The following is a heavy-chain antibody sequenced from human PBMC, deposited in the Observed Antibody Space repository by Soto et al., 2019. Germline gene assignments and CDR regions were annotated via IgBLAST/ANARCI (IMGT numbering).Heavy chain of an antibody. CDR2: INHSGST. V-gene: IGHV4-34*01. CDR1: GGPFSGYY. J-gene: IGHJ5*02. D-gene: IGHD3-3*01. CDR3: ARGRSYYDFWSGYPANWFDP. Sequence: PSETLSLTCAVYGGPFSGYYWSWIRQPPGKGLEWIGEINHSGSTNYNPSLKSRVTISVDTSKNQFSLKLSSVTAADTAVYYCARGRSYYDFWSGYPANWFDPWGQGTLVTVSS.